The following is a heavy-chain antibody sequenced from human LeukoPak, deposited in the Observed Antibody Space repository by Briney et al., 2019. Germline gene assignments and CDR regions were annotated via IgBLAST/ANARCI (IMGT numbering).Heavy chain of an antibody. V-gene: IGHV4-39*01. D-gene: IGHD6-19*01. J-gene: IGHJ4*02. Sequence: SETLSLTCTVSGGSIISSNYYCAWIRQPPGKRLEWIGSIYYSGDTYYNPSLKSRLTISVDTSKNQFSLKLTSVTAADTAVYYCARHHHNGWSDYWGQGTLVTVSS. CDR2: IYYSGDT. CDR1: GGSIISSNYY. CDR3: ARHHHNGWSDY.